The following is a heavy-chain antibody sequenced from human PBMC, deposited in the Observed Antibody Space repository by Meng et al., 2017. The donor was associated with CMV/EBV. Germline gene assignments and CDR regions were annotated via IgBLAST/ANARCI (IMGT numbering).Heavy chain of an antibody. CDR1: GDSVSSNSAA. D-gene: IGHD1-26*01. V-gene: IGHV6-1*01. CDR3: AREAYSGSYSLGLGY. J-gene: IGHJ4*02. CDR2: TYYRSKWYN. Sequence: LRLSCAISGDSVSSNSAAWNWIRQSPSRGLEWLGRTYYRSKWYNDYAVSVKSRITINPDTSKNQFSLQLNSVTPEDTAVYYCAREAYSGSYSLGLGYWGQGTLVTVSS.